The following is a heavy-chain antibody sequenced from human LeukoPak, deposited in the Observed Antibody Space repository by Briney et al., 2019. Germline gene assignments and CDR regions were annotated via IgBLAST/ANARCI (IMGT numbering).Heavy chain of an antibody. D-gene: IGHD5-18*01. CDR2: ISSSGNTI. CDR1: GFTFSSYE. J-gene: IGHJ5*02. Sequence: PGGSLRLSCAASGFTFSSYEMNWVRQAPGKGPEWVSYISSSGNTIYYADSVKGRFTISRDNAKNSLFLQMNSLRAEDTALYYCARDRGYSYGYTPWGQGTLVTVSS. V-gene: IGHV3-48*03. CDR3: ARDRGYSYGYTP.